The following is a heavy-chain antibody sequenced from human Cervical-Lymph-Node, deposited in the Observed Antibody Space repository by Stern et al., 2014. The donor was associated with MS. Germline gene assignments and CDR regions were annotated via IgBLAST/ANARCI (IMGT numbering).Heavy chain of an antibody. D-gene: IGHD5-12*01. J-gene: IGHJ4*02. CDR2: INPNSGGT. V-gene: IGHV1-2*02. CDR3: VRSNGYDSVLTDF. CDR1: GYTFTAYF. Sequence: QDQLVQSGAEVKQPGASVKVSCKASGYTFTAYFIHWVRQAPGQGLEWMGWINPNSGGTYYTQSFQGRVTMTRDTSINTAYLELNRLMSDDTAVYYCVRSNGYDSVLTDFWGQGTLVTVSS.